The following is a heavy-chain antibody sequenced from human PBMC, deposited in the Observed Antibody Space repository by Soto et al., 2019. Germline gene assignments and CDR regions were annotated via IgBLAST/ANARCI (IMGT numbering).Heavy chain of an antibody. J-gene: IGHJ4*02. CDR1: GGTFSSSA. Sequence: SVKVSCKASGGTFSSSAISWVRQAPGQGLEWMGGIIPVFDTTNYAQKFQGRVTITADESTSTAYMELSSLRSEDTAVYYCAIYSGYDYKYFDYWGQGTLVTVSS. CDR3: AIYSGYDYKYFDY. V-gene: IGHV1-69*13. CDR2: IIPVFDTT. D-gene: IGHD5-12*01.